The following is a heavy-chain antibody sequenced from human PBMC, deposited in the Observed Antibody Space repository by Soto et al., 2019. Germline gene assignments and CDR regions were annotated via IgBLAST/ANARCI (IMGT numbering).Heavy chain of an antibody. CDR3: AKDLNCSSTSCSCSGGPRRDYYYYYGMDV. D-gene: IGHD2-2*01. J-gene: IGHJ6*02. CDR2: MSGRGGST. CDR1: GFTFSSYA. V-gene: IGHV3-23*01. Sequence: EVQLLESGGGLVQPGGSLRLSCAASGFTFSSYALSWVRQAPGKGLELVSAMSGRGGSTYDADSVKGRFTISRDNSKNTLYLQMNSLRAEDTAVYYCAKDLNCSSTSCSCSGGPRRDYYYYYGMDVWGQGTTVTVSS.